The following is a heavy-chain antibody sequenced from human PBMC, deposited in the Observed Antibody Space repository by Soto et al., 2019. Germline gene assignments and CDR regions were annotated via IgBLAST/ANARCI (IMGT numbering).Heavy chain of an antibody. CDR3: ARGYCSGGSCYSVGWFDP. V-gene: IGHV1-8*01. CDR1: GYTFTSYD. D-gene: IGHD2-15*01. J-gene: IGHJ5*02. CDR2: MNPNSGNT. Sequence: ASVKVSCKASGYTFTSYDINWVRQATGQGLEWMGWMNPNSGNTGYAQKFQGRVTMTRNTSISTAYMELSSLRSEDTAVYYCARGYCSGGSCYSVGWFDPWGQGTLGTVSS.